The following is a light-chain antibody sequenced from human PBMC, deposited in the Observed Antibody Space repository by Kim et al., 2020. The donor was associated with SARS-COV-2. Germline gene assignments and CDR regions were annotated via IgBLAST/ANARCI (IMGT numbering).Light chain of an antibody. CDR1: QYIASTY. V-gene: IGKV3-20*01. CDR2: GAS. CDR3: QQYGSSPPWT. Sequence: QEERATLTCRASQYIASTYLAWYQQRPGQAPRLLIYGASTRATGVPERFSGSGSGTDFTLTISRLEPEDCAVYYCQQYGSSPPWTFGQGTKVDIK. J-gene: IGKJ1*01.